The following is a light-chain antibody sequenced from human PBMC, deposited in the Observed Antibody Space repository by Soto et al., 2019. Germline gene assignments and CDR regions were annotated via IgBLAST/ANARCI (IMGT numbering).Light chain of an antibody. CDR3: QPYNSYPLT. CDR1: QSISSW. CDR2: DAS. Sequence: EIQMTQSPSTLSASVGDRFTITCLASQSISSWLAWYQQKPGKAPKLLIYDASSLESGVTSRFSGSGSGTEFTLTISSLQPDDFATYYCQPYNSYPLTFGGGTKVEIK. J-gene: IGKJ4*01. V-gene: IGKV1-5*01.